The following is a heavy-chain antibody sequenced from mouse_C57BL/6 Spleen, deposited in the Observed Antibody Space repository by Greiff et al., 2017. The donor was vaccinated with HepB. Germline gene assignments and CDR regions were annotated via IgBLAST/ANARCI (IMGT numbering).Heavy chain of an antibody. D-gene: IGHD4-1*01. CDR3: ARPSWDWYFDV. Sequence: VQLQQPGAELVRPGSSVKLSCKASGYTFTSYWMHWVKQRPIQGLEWIGNIDPSDSETHYNQKFKDKATLTVDKSSSTAYMQLSSLTSEDSAVYYCARPSWDWYFDVWGTGTTVTVSS. J-gene: IGHJ1*03. CDR1: GYTFTSYW. CDR2: IDPSDSET. V-gene: IGHV1-52*01.